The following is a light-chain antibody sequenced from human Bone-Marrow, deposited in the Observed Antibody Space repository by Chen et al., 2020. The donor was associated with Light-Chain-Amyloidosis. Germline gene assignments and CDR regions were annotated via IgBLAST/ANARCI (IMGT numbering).Light chain of an antibody. CDR1: DLPTKY. CDR2: RDT. Sequence: SYELTQPPSVSVSPGQTARITCSGDDLPTKYAYWYQQKPGQAPVLVIHRDTERPSGISERFSGSSSGTTATLTISGVQEDDEADYHCQSADSSGTYEVICGGGTKLTVL. J-gene: IGLJ2*01. V-gene: IGLV3-25*03. CDR3: QSADSSGTYEVI.